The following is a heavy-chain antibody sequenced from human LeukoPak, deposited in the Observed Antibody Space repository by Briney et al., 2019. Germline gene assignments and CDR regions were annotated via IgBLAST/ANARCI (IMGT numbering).Heavy chain of an antibody. V-gene: IGHV1-8*01. D-gene: IGHD3-10*01. J-gene: IGHJ5*02. CDR3: ARNPYGSGSLRTIQYNWFDP. CDR2: MNPNSGNT. CDR1: GYTFTSYD. Sequence: GASVKVSCKASGYTFTSYDIHWVRQATGQGLEWMGWMNPNSGNTGYAQKFQGRVTMTRNTSISTAYMELSSLRSEDTAVYYCARNPYGSGSLRTIQYNWFDPWGQGTLATVSS.